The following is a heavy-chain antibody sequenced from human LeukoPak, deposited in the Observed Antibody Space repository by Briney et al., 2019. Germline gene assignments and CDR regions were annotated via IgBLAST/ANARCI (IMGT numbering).Heavy chain of an antibody. D-gene: IGHD2-2*01. CDR1: GYTFTGYY. CDR2: TNPNSGGT. V-gene: IGHV1-2*02. CDR3: ARDPGASCSSTSCYLDY. J-gene: IGHJ4*02. Sequence: ASVKVSCKASGYTFTGYYMHWVRQAPGQGLEWMGWTNPNSGGTNYAQKFQGRVTMTRDTSISTAYMELSRLRSDDTAVYYCARDPGASCSSTSCYLDYWGQGTLVTVSS.